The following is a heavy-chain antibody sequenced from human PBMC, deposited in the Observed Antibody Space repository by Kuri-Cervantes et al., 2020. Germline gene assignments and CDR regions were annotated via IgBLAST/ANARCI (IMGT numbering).Heavy chain of an antibody. D-gene: IGHD7-27*01. Sequence: GESLKISCAASGFTFSSYRMNWVRQAPGKGLEWVSYIISSSSTIYYADSVKGRFTISRDNAKNSLYLQMNSPKTGDTAVYYCARVGIIADAFDIWGQGTMVTVSS. CDR3: ARVGIIADAFDI. CDR2: IISSSSTI. CDR1: GFTFSSYR. J-gene: IGHJ3*02. V-gene: IGHV3-48*01.